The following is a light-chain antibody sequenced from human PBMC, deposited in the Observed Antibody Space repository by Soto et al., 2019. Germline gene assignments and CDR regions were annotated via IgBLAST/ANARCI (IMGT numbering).Light chain of an antibody. J-gene: IGLJ1*01. V-gene: IGLV2-14*01. CDR3: TSWTSTSTYV. Sequence: QSVLTQDASVSGSPGQSITISCPGTSSDVGGYNYVSWYQQHPGKAPKLMIYDVFTRPSGISNRFSGSKSGNTASLTISALQAEDEADYYCTSWTSTSTYVFGSGTKVTVL. CDR1: SSDVGGYNY. CDR2: DVF.